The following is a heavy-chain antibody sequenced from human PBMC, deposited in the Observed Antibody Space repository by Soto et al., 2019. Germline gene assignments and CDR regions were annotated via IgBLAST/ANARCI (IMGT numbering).Heavy chain of an antibody. CDR2: INYRGIT. CDR1: GGSISSGGYY. D-gene: IGHD2-21*02. CDR3: ARWGDSFTADY. Sequence: QVQLQESGPGLVKPSQTLSLTCTVSGGSISSGGYYWSWIRQSPGKRLEWIGSINYRGITYYNPSLKSRVTASVDTSKNHFSLRLSSVTAADTAVYYCARWGDSFTADYWGQGTLVTVSS. V-gene: IGHV4-39*02. J-gene: IGHJ4*02.